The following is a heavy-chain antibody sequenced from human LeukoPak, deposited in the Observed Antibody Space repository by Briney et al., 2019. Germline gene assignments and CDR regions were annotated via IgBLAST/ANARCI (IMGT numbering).Heavy chain of an antibody. J-gene: IGHJ3*02. D-gene: IGHD6-13*01. CDR3: ARAFSRSSWYLHAFDI. CDR2: INPNSGGT. V-gene: IGHV1-2*02. CDR1: GYTFTGYY. Sequence: ASVKVSCKASGYTFTGYYMHWVRQAPGQGLEWMGWINPNSGGTNYAQKFQGRVTMTRDTSISTAYMELSRLRSDDTAVYYCARAFSRSSWYLHAFDIWGQGTMVTVSS.